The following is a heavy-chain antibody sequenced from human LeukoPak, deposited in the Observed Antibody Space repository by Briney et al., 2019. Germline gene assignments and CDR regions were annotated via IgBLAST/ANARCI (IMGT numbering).Heavy chain of an antibody. J-gene: IGHJ5*02. CDR3: ARGPYSSIGGGKGWFDP. D-gene: IGHD2-15*01. CDR1: GGSISSYY. V-gene: IGHV4-4*07. CDR2: IYTSGST. Sequence: SETLSLTCTVSGGSISSYYWSWIRQPAGKGLEWIGRIYTSGSTNYNPSLKSRVTMSVDTSKNQFSLKLSSVTAADTAVYYCARGPYSSIGGGKGWFDPWGQGTLVTVSS.